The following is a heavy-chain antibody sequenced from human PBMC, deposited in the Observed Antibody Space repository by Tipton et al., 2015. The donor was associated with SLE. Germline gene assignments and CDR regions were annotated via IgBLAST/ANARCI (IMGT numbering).Heavy chain of an antibody. CDR2: ISWDGGST. Sequence: SLRLSCAASGFTFDDYAMHWVRQAPEKGLEWVSLISWDGGSTYYADSVKGRFTISRDNSKNSLYLQMNSLRAEDTALYYCAKESRITGTRGAFDIWGQGTMVTVSS. D-gene: IGHD1-20*01. J-gene: IGHJ3*02. V-gene: IGHV3-43D*03. CDR3: AKESRITGTRGAFDI. CDR1: GFTFDDYA.